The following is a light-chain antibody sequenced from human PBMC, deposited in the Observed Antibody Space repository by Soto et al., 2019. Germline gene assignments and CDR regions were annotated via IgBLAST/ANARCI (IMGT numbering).Light chain of an antibody. CDR3: QQYYNWPRT. Sequence: EIVMTQSPATLSVVPGEIATLSCSASQTVSSNLAWYQQKPGQAPRLLTYGASTRATGIPARFSGSGSGTEFTLTINSLQPEDFAVYYCQQYYNWPRTFGQGTKVDIK. CDR2: GAS. CDR1: QTVSSN. V-gene: IGKV3-15*01. J-gene: IGKJ1*01.